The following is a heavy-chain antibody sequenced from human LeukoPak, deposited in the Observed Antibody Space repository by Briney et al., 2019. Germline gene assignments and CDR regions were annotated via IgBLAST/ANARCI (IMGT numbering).Heavy chain of an antibody. CDR3: SSGGVGNRLGY. Sequence: PGGSLRLSCAVSGFTVSSNYMSWVRQAPGKGLEWIGEINQSGSINYNPSLKSRVTISIDTSRNQFSLKLSSVTAADTAVYYCSSGGVGNRLGYWGQGTLVTVSS. D-gene: IGHD1-26*01. CDR1: GFTVSSNY. J-gene: IGHJ4*02. CDR2: INQSGSI. V-gene: IGHV4-34*08.